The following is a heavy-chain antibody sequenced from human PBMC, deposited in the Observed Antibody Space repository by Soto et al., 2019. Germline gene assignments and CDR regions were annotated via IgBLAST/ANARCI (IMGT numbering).Heavy chain of an antibody. Sequence: QVQLVQSGVEVKKPGSSVKVSCKASGGSFRTYTIFWVRQAPGQGLEWMGRIIPMFDIANYAQKFQGRVTFNADKSTGTVYMEMISLTSDDTAIYLGTLGSWSAEVFDIWGQGTLVTVSS. CDR2: IIPMFDIA. CDR1: GGSFRTYT. V-gene: IGHV1-69*02. D-gene: IGHD6-13*01. CDR3: TLGSWSAEVFDI. J-gene: IGHJ3*02.